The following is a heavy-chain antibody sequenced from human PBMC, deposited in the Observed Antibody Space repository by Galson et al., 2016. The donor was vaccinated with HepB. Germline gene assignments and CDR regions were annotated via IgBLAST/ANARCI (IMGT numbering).Heavy chain of an antibody. CDR2: INQDGRVR. CDR1: GFIFSRYW. D-gene: IGHD6-13*01. J-gene: IGHJ4*02. CDR3: ARAIGAADAY. Sequence: SLRLSCAASGFIFSRYWMTWVRQAPGKGLEWVANINQDGRVRYYVDSVKGRFTISRDSAKSSVYLQMSSLRAEDTAVYYCARAIGAADAYWGQGTLVIVSS. V-gene: IGHV3-7*01.